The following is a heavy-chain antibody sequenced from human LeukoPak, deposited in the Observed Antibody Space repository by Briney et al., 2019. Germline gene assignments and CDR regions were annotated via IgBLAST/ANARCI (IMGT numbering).Heavy chain of an antibody. CDR2: ISSSSSYI. D-gene: IGHD6-13*01. J-gene: IGHJ6*03. Sequence: GGSLRLSCVVSGFTFSTFTMNWVRQAPGKGLEWVSCISSSSSYIYYADSVKGRFTISRDNAKNSLYLQMNSLRAEDTAVYYCARDRSSSWRNYYYYYMDVWGKGTTVTISS. CDR1: GFTFSTFT. V-gene: IGHV3-21*01. CDR3: ARDRSSSWRNYYYYYMDV.